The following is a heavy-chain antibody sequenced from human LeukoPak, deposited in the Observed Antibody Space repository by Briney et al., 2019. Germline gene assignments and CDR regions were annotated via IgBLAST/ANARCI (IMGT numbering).Heavy chain of an antibody. J-gene: IGHJ4*02. CDR3: ARDGEYRVPNYFDY. CDR1: GYSFTSYW. V-gene: IGHV1-46*01. Sequence: GESLKISCKGSGYSFTSYWIGWVRQAPGQGLEWMGIINPSGGSTTYAQKFQGRVTMTKDTSTSTVYMELSSLRSEDTAVYYCARDGEYRVPNYFDYWGQGTLVTVSS. D-gene: IGHD2/OR15-2a*01. CDR2: INPSGGST.